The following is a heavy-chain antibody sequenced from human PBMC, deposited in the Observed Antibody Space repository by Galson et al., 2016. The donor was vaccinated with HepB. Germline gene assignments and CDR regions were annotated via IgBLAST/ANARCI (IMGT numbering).Heavy chain of an antibody. J-gene: IGHJ6*02. V-gene: IGHV3-23*01. D-gene: IGHD2-15*01. CDR3: AKDTGHCSGGVCYSPRGMDV. CDR2: ISGDGGST. Sequence: SLRLSCAASGFTFGRYAMSWVRQAPGKGLEWVSAISGDGGSTYYAGSVQGRFTSSRDRSTNTMYLQMNSLRTEDTAVYCCAKDTGHCSGGVCYSPRGMDVWGQGTTVTVSS. CDR1: GFTFGRYA.